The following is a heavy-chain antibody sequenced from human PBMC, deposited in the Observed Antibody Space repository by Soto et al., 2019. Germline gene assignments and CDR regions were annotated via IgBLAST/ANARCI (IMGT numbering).Heavy chain of an antibody. V-gene: IGHV4-34*01. CDR1: GGSFSGYY. J-gene: IGHJ6*02. CDR3: ARGITGTTGGYYYYGMDV. Sequence: SETLSLTCAVYGGSFSGYYWSWIRQPPGKGLEWIGEINHSGSTNYNPSLKSRVTISVATSKNQFSLKLSSVTAADTAVYYCARGITGTTGGYYYYGMDVWGQGTTVTVSS. D-gene: IGHD1-7*01. CDR2: INHSGST.